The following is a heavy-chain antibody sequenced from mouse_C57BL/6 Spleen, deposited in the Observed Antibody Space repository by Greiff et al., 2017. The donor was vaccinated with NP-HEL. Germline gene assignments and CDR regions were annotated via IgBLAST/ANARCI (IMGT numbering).Heavy chain of an antibody. CDR3: ARDAFTTVVATDAWFAY. CDR1: GFTFSDFY. Sequence: EVKLMESGGGLVQSGRSLRLSCATSGFTFSDFYMEWVRQAPGKGLAWIAASRNKANDYTTEYSASVKGRFIVSRDTSQSILYLQMNALRAEDTAIYYCARDAFTTVVATDAWFAYWGQGTLVTVSA. J-gene: IGHJ3*01. CDR2: SRNKANDYTT. V-gene: IGHV7-1*01. D-gene: IGHD1-1*01.